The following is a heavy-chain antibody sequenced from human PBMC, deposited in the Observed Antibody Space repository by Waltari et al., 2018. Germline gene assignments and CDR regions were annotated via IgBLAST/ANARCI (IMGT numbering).Heavy chain of an antibody. CDR3: ASGPQYCSSTSCSTKYYYYYMDV. V-gene: IGHV4-4*07. J-gene: IGHJ6*03. CDR2: IYTSGST. D-gene: IGHD2-2*01. Sequence: QVQLQESGPGLVKPSETLSLTCTVSGGSISSYYWSWIRQPAGQGLEWLGRIYTSGSTNYNPSLKSRVTMSVDTSKNQFSLKLSSVTAADTAVYYCASGPQYCSSTSCSTKYYYYYMDVWGKGTTVTISS. CDR1: GGSISSYY.